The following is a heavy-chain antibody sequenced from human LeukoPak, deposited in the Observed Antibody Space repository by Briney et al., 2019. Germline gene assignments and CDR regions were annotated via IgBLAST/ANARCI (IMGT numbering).Heavy chain of an antibody. D-gene: IGHD3-16*02. V-gene: IGHV1-18*01. Sequence: GASVKVSCKASGYTFTSYGIRWVRQAPGQGLEWMVWISAYNGNTNYAQKLQGRVTMTTDTSTSTAYMELRSLRSDDTAVYYCARDEYDYVWGSYRLIDYWGQGTLVTVSS. J-gene: IGHJ4*02. CDR1: GYTFTSYG. CDR2: ISAYNGNT. CDR3: ARDEYDYVWGSYRLIDY.